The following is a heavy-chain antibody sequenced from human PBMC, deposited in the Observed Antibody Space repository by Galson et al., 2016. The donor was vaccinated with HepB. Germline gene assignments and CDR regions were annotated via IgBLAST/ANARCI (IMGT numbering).Heavy chain of an antibody. CDR1: GFTFSSYE. J-gene: IGHJ6*02. V-gene: IGHV3-48*03. CDR2: ISGSGSTI. D-gene: IGHD3-10*02. Sequence: SLRLSCAASGFTFSSYEMNWVRQAPGKGLEWVSYISGSGSTIYYPDSVRGRYTISRDNTRNSLYLQMNSLRAEDTAVYYCVRDHSQMFGMDVWGQGTTVTVSS. CDR3: VRDHSQMFGMDV.